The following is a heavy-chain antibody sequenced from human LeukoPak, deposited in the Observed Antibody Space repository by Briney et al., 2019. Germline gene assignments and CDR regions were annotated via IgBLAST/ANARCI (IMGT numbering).Heavy chain of an antibody. V-gene: IGHV1-18*01. Sequence: ASVKVSCKASGYTFTRYGINWVRQAPGQGLEWMGWISGYNEKTNYAQKFQGRVTITADESTSTAYMELSSLRSEDTAVYYCAREFEIFGVVIMEENWFDPWGQGTLVTVSS. CDR1: GYTFTRYG. CDR2: ISGYNEKT. CDR3: AREFEIFGVVIMEENWFDP. J-gene: IGHJ5*02. D-gene: IGHD3-3*01.